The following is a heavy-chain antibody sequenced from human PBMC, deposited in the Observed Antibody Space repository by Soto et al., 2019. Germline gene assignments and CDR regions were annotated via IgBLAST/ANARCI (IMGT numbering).Heavy chain of an antibody. Sequence: GESLKISCKGSGYSFTSYWISWVRQMPGKGLEWMGRIDPSDSYTNYSPSFQGHVTTSADKSIGTAYLQWSSLKASDTAMYYCARGTTVDPLSYYYYGMDVWGQGTTVTVSS. J-gene: IGHJ6*02. V-gene: IGHV5-10-1*01. D-gene: IGHD4-17*01. CDR1: GYSFTSYW. CDR3: ARGTTVDPLSYYYYGMDV. CDR2: IDPSDSYT.